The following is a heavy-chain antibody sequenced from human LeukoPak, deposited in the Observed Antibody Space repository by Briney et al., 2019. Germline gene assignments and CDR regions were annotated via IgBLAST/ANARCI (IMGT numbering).Heavy chain of an antibody. CDR2: IYSGGST. J-gene: IGHJ3*02. CDR1: GFTVSSNY. Sequence: PGGSLRLSCAAFGFTVSSNYMSWVRQAPGKGLEWVSIIYSGGSTYYADSVKGRFTISRDNSKNTLYLQMNSLRAEDTAVYYCARSRAITKNDAFDIWGQGTMVTVSS. D-gene: IGHD3-3*01. V-gene: IGHV3-53*01. CDR3: ARSRAITKNDAFDI.